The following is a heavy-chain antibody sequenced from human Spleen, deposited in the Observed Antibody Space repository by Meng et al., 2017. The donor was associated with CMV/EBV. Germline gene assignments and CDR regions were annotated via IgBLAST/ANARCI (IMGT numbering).Heavy chain of an antibody. D-gene: IGHD1-26*01. V-gene: IGHV3-7*01. J-gene: IGHJ4*02. CDR1: GFTFNNFW. Sequence: GGSLRLSCAASGFTFNNFWMTWVRQPPGKWLEWVANIKEDGTKRYYVDSVKGRFTISRDNAKSSLYLQMNSLRAEDTAVYYCAISGPYKGALEHWGQGTLVTVSS. CDR3: AISGPYKGALEH. CDR2: IKEDGTKR.